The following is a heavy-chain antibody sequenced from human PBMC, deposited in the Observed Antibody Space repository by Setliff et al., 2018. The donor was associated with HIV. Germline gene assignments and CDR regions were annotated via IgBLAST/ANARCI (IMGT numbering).Heavy chain of an antibody. V-gene: IGHV4-61*09. CDR1: GGSISSGSYY. J-gene: IGHJ5*02. CDR3: ARNHYDSRGGFDP. D-gene: IGHD3-22*01. CDR2: IYTNGYT. Sequence: PSETLSLTCSVSGGSISSGSYYWTWIRQPAGKGPEWIGHIYTNGYTNYNPSLKSRVTISVDTSKNQFSLKLSSVTAADTALYYCARNHYDSRGGFDPWGQGTLVTVSS.